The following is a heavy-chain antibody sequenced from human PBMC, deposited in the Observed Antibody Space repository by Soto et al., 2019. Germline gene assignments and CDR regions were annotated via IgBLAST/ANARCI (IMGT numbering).Heavy chain of an antibody. V-gene: IGHV3-9*01. CDR1: FTFEDYA. Sequence: FTFEDYAIHWVRQAPGKDLDGVTGISWNSGSIGYADSVKGRFTISRDNAKNSLYLQMNSLRAEDTALYYCAKGSTYYYDSSGASFAYWGQATLSTVSS. CDR2: ISWNSGSI. D-gene: IGHD3-22*01. J-gene: IGHJ4*02. CDR3: AKGSTYYYDSSGASFAY.